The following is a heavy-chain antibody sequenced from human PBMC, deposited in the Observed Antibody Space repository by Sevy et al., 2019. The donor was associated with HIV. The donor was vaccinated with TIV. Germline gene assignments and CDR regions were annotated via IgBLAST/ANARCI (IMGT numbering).Heavy chain of an antibody. J-gene: IGHJ6*02. CDR2: ISYQGRDK. CDR3: AKDFTGFYGMDF. CDR1: GITFSTSG. Sequence: GGSLRLSCVVSGITFSTSGMHWVRQAPGKGLEWVAVISYQGRDKFYADSVKGRSTISRDNSKNILYLQMISLRAEDTAVYYCAKDFTGFYGMDFWGQGTMVTVSS. V-gene: IGHV3-30*18. D-gene: IGHD3-9*01.